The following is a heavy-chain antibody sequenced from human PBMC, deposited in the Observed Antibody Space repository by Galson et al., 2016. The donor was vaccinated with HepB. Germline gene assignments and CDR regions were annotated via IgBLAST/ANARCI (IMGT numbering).Heavy chain of an antibody. CDR2: IYWDDDK. CDR3: AHFTLTTVISGTFDI. J-gene: IGHJ3*02. CDR1: GFSLSTSGVG. Sequence: PALVKPTQTLTLTCSFSGFSLSTSGVGVGWIRQPPGKALEWLAVIYWDDDKRYSPSLKNRLTITKDTSKNQVVLTMTNMDPVDTATYYCAHFTLTTVISGTFDIWGQGTMVTVSS. D-gene: IGHD4-11*01. V-gene: IGHV2-5*02.